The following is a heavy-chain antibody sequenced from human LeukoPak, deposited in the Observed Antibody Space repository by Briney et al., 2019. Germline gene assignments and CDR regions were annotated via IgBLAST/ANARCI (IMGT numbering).Heavy chain of an antibody. CDR1: GYTFTGYY. CDR2: INPNSGGT. V-gene: IGHV1-2*04. CDR3: ARDRFSGSGYLHY. Sequence: ASVKVSCKASGYTFTGYYMHWVRQAPGQGLEWMGWINPNSGGTNYAQKFQGWVTMTRDTSISTAYMELSRLRSDDTAVYYCARDRFSGSGYLHYWGQGTLVTVSS. D-gene: IGHD3-22*01. J-gene: IGHJ4*02.